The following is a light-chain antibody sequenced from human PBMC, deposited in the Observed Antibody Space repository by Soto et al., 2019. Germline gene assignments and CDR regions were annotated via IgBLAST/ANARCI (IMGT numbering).Light chain of an antibody. Sequence: QSALTQPRSVSGSPGQSVAISCTGTSRDVGGYNYVSWYQRYPGKAPKLIIYEVSKRPSRVPDRFSGSKSGNTASLTISGVQAEDEADYYCCSYAGSPYVFGTGTKVTVL. CDR3: CSYAGSPYV. CDR2: EVS. CDR1: SRDVGGYNY. J-gene: IGLJ1*01. V-gene: IGLV2-11*01.